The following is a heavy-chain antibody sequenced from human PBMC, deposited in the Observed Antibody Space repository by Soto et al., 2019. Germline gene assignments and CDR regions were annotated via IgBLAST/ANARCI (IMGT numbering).Heavy chain of an antibody. CDR3: XXXXXXXXXXXXXX. CDR1: GFTFSSYG. V-gene: IGHV3-33*01. CDR2: IWYDGSNK. Sequence: QVQLVESGGGVVQPGRSLRLSCAASGFTFSSYGMHWVRQAPGKGLEWVAVIWYDGSNKYYADSVKGRFTISRDNSKNXLXLXXXXXXXXXXXXXXXXXXXXXXXXXXXXXXGQGTTVTVSS. J-gene: IGHJ6*02.